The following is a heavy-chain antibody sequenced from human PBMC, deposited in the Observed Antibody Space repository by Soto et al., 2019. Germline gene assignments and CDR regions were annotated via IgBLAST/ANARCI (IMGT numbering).Heavy chain of an antibody. V-gene: IGHV1-69*13. CDR3: ARVNSNCVISYCYYGMDV. J-gene: IGHJ6*02. CDR1: GGPFSSYA. D-gene: IGHD4-4*01. CDR2: IIPIFGTA. Sequence: SVKVSCKASGGPFSSYAISWVRQAPGQGLEWMGGIIPIFGTANYAQKFQGRVTITADESTSTAYMELSSLRSEDTAVYYCARVNSNCVISYCYYGMDVWGQGTTVTVSS.